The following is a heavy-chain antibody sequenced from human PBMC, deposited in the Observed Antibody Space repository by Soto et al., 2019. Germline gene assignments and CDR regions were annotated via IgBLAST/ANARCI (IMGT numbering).Heavy chain of an antibody. CDR3: AHRGYGDYPRDNWFDP. V-gene: IGHV2-5*01. Sequence: QITLKESGPTLVKPTQTLTLTCTFSGFSLNTGGPGVGWIRQPPGKALEWLALIYWNEDKRYSPSLKSRLTITKDTSKNQVVLIMTNMDPVDTSTYYCAHRGYGDYPRDNWFDPWCQGTLVTVSA. CDR2: IYWNEDK. J-gene: IGHJ5*02. D-gene: IGHD4-17*01. CDR1: GFSLNTGGPG.